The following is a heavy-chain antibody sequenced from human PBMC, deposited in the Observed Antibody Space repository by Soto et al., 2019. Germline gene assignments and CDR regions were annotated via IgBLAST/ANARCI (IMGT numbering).Heavy chain of an antibody. CDR2: INSDGSST. J-gene: IGHJ5*02. CDR1: GFTFSSYW. V-gene: IGHV3-74*01. D-gene: IGHD1-26*01. CDR3: AREWSTAYDP. Sequence: EVQLVESGGGLVQPGGSLRLSCAASGFTFSSYWMQWVRQVPGKGLVWVSRINSDGSSTSYADSVKGRFTISRDNAKNTLYLQMNSLRVEDTAVYYCAREWSTAYDPWGQGTLVTVSS.